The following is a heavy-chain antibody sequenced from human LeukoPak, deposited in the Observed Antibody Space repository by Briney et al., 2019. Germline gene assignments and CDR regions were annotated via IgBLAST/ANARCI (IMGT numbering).Heavy chain of an antibody. D-gene: IGHD3-16*02. CDR1: GGSFSGYY. CDR3: ARVRYYDYVWGSYRPLPYAFDI. Sequence: PSETLSLTCAVYGGSFSGYYWSWIRQPPGKGLEWIGEINHSGSTNYNPSLKSRVTISVDTSKNQFSLKLSSVTAADTAVYYCARVRYYDYVWGSYRPLPYAFDIWGQGIMVTVSS. V-gene: IGHV4-34*01. CDR2: INHSGST. J-gene: IGHJ3*02.